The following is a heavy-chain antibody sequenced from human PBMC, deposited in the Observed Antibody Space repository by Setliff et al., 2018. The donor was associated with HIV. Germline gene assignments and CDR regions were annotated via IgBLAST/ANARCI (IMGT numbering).Heavy chain of an antibody. J-gene: IGHJ4*02. V-gene: IGHV4-59*01. D-gene: IGHD3-3*01. CDR2: ISDSGTT. CDR1: GGSISPYY. CDR3: ARDQSDWFY. Sequence: SETLSLTCTVSGGSISPYYWSWIRQPPGKGLEWIAWISDSGTTNYNPSLKSRVTISVDTSKSQFSLKLNSVTAADTAVYYCARDQSDWFYWGQGTLVTVSS.